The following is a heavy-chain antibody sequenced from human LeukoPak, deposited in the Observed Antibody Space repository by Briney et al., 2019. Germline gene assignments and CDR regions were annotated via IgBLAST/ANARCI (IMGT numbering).Heavy chain of an antibody. V-gene: IGHV1-2*02. Sequence: ASVKVSCKASGYTFDDENIHWVRPAPGQGLEWMGLINPKSGDTKYAQRLQGRVIMTRDTSISTAYMELSRLRFDDTAVYYCARRVEKLVGTNWYDPWGQGTLVTVSS. CDR2: INPKSGDT. D-gene: IGHD2-8*02. J-gene: IGHJ5*02. CDR3: ARRVEKLVGTNWYDP. CDR1: GYTFDDEN.